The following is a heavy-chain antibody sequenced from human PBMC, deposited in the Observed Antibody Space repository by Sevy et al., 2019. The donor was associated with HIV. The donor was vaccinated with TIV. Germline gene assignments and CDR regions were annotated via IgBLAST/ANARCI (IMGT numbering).Heavy chain of an antibody. Sequence: GGSLRLSCAASGFTFSSYAMHWVRLAPGKGLEWVAVISYDGSNKYYADSVKGRFTISRDNSKNTLYLQMNSLRAEDTAVYYCAREGLVGATLRAFDIWGQGTMVTVSS. V-gene: IGHV3-30-3*01. D-gene: IGHD1-26*01. CDR1: GFTFSSYA. CDR2: ISYDGSNK. CDR3: AREGLVGATLRAFDI. J-gene: IGHJ3*02.